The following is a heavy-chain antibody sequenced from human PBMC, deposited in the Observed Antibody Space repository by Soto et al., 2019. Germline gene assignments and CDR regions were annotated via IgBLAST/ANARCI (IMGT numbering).Heavy chain of an antibody. J-gene: IGHJ6*02. CDR1: GYTFTGYY. V-gene: IGHV1-2*04. CDR3: ARVGDEYSSSSSYYYGMDV. D-gene: IGHD6-6*01. Sequence: GASVKVSCKASGYTFTGYYMHWVRQAPGQGLEWMGWINPNSGGTNYAQKFQGWATMTRDTSISTAYMELSRLRSDDTAVYYCARVGDEYSSSSSYYYGMDVWGQGTTVTVSS. CDR2: INPNSGGT.